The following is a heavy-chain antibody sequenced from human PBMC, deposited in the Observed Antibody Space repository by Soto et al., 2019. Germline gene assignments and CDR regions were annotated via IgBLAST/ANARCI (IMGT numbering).Heavy chain of an antibody. J-gene: IGHJ2*01. CDR2: ISYDGSNK. D-gene: IGHD6-13*01. CDR1: GFTFSSYA. V-gene: IGHV3-30-3*01. CDR3: AREVTAYSSSEAGYFDL. Sequence: QVQLVESGGGVVQPGRSLRLSCAASGFTFSSYAMHWVRQAPGKGLEWVAVISYDGSNKYYADSVKGRFTISRDNSKNTLYLQMNSLRAEDTAVYSCAREVTAYSSSEAGYFDLWGRGTLVTVSS.